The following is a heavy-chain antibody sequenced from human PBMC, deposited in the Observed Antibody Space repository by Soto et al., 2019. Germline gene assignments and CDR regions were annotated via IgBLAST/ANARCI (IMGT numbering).Heavy chain of an antibody. Sequence: EVQLLESGGGLVQPGGSLTLSCAASGFTFSSYGMSWVRQAPGKGLEWVSGISGSGGSTYYADSVKGRFSNSRDNSKNTLFLQMNSLRAEDTALYYCAKARYYDSTGYLYYFDFWGQGTLVTVSS. CDR1: GFTFSSYG. J-gene: IGHJ4*02. D-gene: IGHD3-22*01. V-gene: IGHV3-23*01. CDR3: AKARYYDSTGYLYYFDF. CDR2: ISGSGGST.